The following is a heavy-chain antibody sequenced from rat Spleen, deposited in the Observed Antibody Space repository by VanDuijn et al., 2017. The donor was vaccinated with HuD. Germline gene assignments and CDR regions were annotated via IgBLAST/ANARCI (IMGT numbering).Heavy chain of an antibody. CDR3: TRLPGYNYVMDA. V-gene: IGHV2S12*01. Sequence: QVQLKESGPGLVQPSQTLSLTCTVSGFSLTSNGVSWVRQPPGKGLEWIAAISSGGSTYYNSALKSRLSISRDTSKSQVFLKMNSLQTEDTAIYFCTRLPGYNYVMDAWGQGASVTVSS. D-gene: IGHD1-4*01. CDR2: ISSGGST. CDR1: GFSLTSNG. J-gene: IGHJ4*01.